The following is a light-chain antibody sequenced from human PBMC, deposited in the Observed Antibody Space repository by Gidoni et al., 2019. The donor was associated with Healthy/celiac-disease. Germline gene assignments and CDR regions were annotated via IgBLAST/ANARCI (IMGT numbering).Light chain of an antibody. CDR2: GAS. V-gene: IGKV3-20*01. CDR1: QSISSSY. J-gene: IGKJ4*01. Sequence: ESVSTQSPGTLSLSPGERATLSCRASQSISSSYLTWYQQKPGQAPRLLIYGASSRATGIPDRFSGSGSGTDFTLTISRLEPEDFTVYYCQQRLTFGGGTKVEIK. CDR3: QQRLT.